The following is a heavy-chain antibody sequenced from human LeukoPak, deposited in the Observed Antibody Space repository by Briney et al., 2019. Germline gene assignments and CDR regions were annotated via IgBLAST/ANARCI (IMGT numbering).Heavy chain of an antibody. CDR2: INHSGST. D-gene: IGHD3-3*01. CDR1: GGSISSYY. J-gene: IGHJ5*02. V-gene: IGHV4-34*01. Sequence: PSETLSLTCTVSGGSISSYYWSWIRQPPGKGLEWIGEINHSGSTNYNPSLKSRVTISVDTSKNQFSLKLSSVTAADTAVYYCARAVYDFWSGYSRRINWFDPWGQGTLVTVSS. CDR3: ARAVYDFWSGYSRRINWFDP.